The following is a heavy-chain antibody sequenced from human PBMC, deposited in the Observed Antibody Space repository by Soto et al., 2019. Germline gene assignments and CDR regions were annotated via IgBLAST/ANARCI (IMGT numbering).Heavy chain of an antibody. J-gene: IGHJ4*02. V-gene: IGHV4-59*01. D-gene: IGHD1-1*01. CDR1: GGSISDFY. CDR2: IYNSGST. CDR3: ASGIQLDRYDY. Sequence: PSETLSLTCTVSGGSISDFYWSWIRQPPGKGLEWIGYIYNSGSTNHNPSLKSRVTMSMDTSKNQFSLRLKSVTAADTAVYYCASGIQLDRYDYWGQGTLVTVSS.